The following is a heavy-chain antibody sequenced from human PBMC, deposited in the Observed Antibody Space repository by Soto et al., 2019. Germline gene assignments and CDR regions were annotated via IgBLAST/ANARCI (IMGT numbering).Heavy chain of an antibody. CDR1: GYTFTSYW. CDR2: IYPGDSDT. Sequence: GESLKISCKGSGYTFTSYWISWVRQMPGEGLEWMGAIYPGDSDTRYSPSFQGQVTISADKSISTAYMQWSSLQASDSAIYYCARSAGNDGRFSEYWGQGNVVTVSS. J-gene: IGHJ4*02. D-gene: IGHD2-15*01. CDR3: ARSAGNDGRFSEY. V-gene: IGHV5-51*01.